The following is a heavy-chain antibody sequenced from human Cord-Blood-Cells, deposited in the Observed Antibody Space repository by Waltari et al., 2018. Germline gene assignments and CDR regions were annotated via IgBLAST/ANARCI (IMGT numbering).Heavy chain of an antibody. CDR2: IYHSGST. Sequence: QVQLQESGPGLVKPSETLSLTCAVSGYSISSGYYWGWIRQPPGKGLEWIGSIYHSGSTYYNPSLKSRVTISVDTSKNQFSLKLSSVTAADTAVYYCARAVIAAAGIFDYWGQGTLVTVSS. CDR1: GYSISSGYY. D-gene: IGHD6-13*01. V-gene: IGHV4-38-2*01. J-gene: IGHJ4*02. CDR3: ARAVIAAAGIFDY.